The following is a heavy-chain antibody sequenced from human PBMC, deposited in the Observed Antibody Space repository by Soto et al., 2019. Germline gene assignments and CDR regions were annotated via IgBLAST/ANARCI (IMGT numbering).Heavy chain of an antibody. V-gene: IGHV1-18*01. CDR2: INPSTNET. J-gene: IGHJ4*02. CDR3: AIQDGGVVY. Sequence: ASVKVSCKASGYSFSSYGITWVRQAPGQGLEWMGWINPSTNETNYAQRFQGRVTVTTDTSTTTAYIELRNLKYDDTAVYYCAIQDGGVVYWGQGTLVTVSS. CDR1: GYSFSSYG. D-gene: IGHD3-16*01.